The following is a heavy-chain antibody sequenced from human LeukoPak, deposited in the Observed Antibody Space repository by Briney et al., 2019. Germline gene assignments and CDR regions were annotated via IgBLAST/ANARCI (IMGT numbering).Heavy chain of an antibody. Sequence: AASVKVSCKASGYTFTSYGIRWVRQAPGQGLEWMGWISAYNGNTNYAQKLQGRVTMTTDTSTSTAYMELRSLRSDDTAVYYCARLAGEYYDFWSGYSINWFDPWGQGTLVTVSS. J-gene: IGHJ5*02. V-gene: IGHV1-18*01. CDR1: GYTFTSYG. D-gene: IGHD3-3*01. CDR3: ARLAGEYYDFWSGYSINWFDP. CDR2: ISAYNGNT.